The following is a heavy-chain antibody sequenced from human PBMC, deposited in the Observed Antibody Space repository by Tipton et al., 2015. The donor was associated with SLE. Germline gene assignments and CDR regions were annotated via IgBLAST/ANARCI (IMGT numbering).Heavy chain of an antibody. V-gene: IGHV4-59*08. D-gene: IGHD3-22*01. CDR3: ARRLGSSGFDY. Sequence: TLSLTCTVSGGSISSYYWSWIRQPPGKGLEWIGYIYYSGSTNYNPSLKSRVTISVNTSKNQFSLKLSSVTAADTAEYYCARRLGSSGFDYWGQGTLVTVSS. J-gene: IGHJ4*02. CDR2: IYYSGST. CDR1: GGSISSYY.